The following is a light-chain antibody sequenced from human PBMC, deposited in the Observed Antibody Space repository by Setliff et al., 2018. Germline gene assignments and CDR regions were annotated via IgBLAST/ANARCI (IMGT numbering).Light chain of an antibody. Sequence: QSALTQPHSVSGSPGQSVTISCTGASRDVGAYNYVSWYQQHPGKVPKLMIYDVTKRPSGVPDRFSGSKSGNTASLTVSGLQAEDEADYYCCSYTGFSYVFGSGTKVTVL. V-gene: IGLV2-11*01. CDR1: SRDVGAYNY. CDR3: CSYTGFSYV. J-gene: IGLJ1*01. CDR2: DVT.